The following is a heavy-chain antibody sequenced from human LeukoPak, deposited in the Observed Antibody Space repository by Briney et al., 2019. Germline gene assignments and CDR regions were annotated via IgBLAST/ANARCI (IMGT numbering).Heavy chain of an antibody. Sequence: GESLKISCKGSGYSFTSYWIGWVRHMPGKGLQWLGIIYPGDSDTRYSPSFQGQVTISADKSISTAYLQWSSLKASDTAMYYCASVAPHGRAVAGTGYFDYWGQGTLVTVSS. V-gene: IGHV5-51*01. CDR2: IYPGDSDT. J-gene: IGHJ4*02. CDR1: GYSFTSYW. CDR3: ASVAPHGRAVAGTGYFDY. D-gene: IGHD6-19*01.